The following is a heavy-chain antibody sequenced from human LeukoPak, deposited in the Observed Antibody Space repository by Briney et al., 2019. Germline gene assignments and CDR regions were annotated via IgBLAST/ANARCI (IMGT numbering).Heavy chain of an antibody. J-gene: IGHJ4*02. CDR2: ISTTSSHV. CDR1: GFTFSNFS. V-gene: IGHV3-21*01. D-gene: IGHD1-7*01. CDR3: ATDNWNSEAY. Sequence: PGGSLRLSCAASGFTFSNFSMHWVRQAPGKGLQWVSSISTTSSHVYYADSVMGRFTISRDNAQNSVYLQMNSLRAEDTAEYYCATDNWNSEAYWGQGTLVTVSS.